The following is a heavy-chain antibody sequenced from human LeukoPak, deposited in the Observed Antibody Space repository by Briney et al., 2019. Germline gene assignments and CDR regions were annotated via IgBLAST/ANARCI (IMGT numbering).Heavy chain of an antibody. Sequence: SETLSLTCTVSGGSISSGGYYWSWIRQHPGKGLEWIGYIYYSGSTYYNPSLKSRVTISVDTSKNQFSLRLSSVTAADTAVYYCARERWLQRMGFDYWGQGTLVTVSS. CDR1: GGSISSGGYY. V-gene: IGHV4-31*03. D-gene: IGHD5-24*01. CDR3: ARERWLQRMGFDY. CDR2: IYYSGST. J-gene: IGHJ4*02.